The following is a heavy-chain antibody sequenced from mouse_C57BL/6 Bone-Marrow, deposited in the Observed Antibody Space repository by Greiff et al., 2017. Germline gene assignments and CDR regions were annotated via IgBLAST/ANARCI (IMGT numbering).Heavy chain of an antibody. CDR1: GYAFSSSW. CDR3: ALDSSGCAY. J-gene: IGHJ3*01. D-gene: IGHD3-2*02. Sequence: QVQLQQSGPELVKPGASVKISCKASGYAFSSSWMNWVKQRPGKGLEWIGRIYPGDGDTNYNGKFKGKDTLTADKSSSTAYMQLSSLTSEDSAVYFCALDSSGCAYWGQGTLVTVSA. V-gene: IGHV1-82*01. CDR2: IYPGDGDT.